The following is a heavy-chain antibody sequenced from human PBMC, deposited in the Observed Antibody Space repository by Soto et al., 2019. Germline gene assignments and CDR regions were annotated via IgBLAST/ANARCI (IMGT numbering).Heavy chain of an antibody. D-gene: IGHD2-15*01. J-gene: IGHJ6*03. CDR1: GYTFTSYD. V-gene: IGHV1-8*01. Sequence: ASVKVSCKASGYTFTSYDINWVRQATGQGLEWMGWMNPNSGNTGYAQKFQGRVTMTRNTSISTAYMELSSLRSEDTAVYYCARGPDTSMVAATKGYYYYMDVWGKGTTVTVSS. CDR3: ARGPDTSMVAATKGYYYYMDV. CDR2: MNPNSGNT.